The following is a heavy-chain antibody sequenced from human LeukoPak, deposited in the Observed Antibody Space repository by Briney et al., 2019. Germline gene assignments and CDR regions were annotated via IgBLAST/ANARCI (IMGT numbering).Heavy chain of an antibody. V-gene: IGHV4-59*01. CDR1: SGFISSYY. Sequence: PSETLSLTCIVSSGFISSYYWSWIRQTPGKGLEWIAFINYSGRIKYNPPLQSRVSISLDTSKNHFSLQLRSVMAADTAVYYCARLVDYDNSGDPDIFDIWGQGTIVSLS. D-gene: IGHD3-22*01. CDR2: INYSGRI. CDR3: ARLVDYDNSGDPDIFDI. J-gene: IGHJ3*02.